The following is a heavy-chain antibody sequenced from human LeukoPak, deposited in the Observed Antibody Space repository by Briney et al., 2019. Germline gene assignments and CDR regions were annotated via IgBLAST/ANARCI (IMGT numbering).Heavy chain of an antibody. Sequence: GGSLRLSCVASGFTFSSYAMTWVRQAPGKGLEWVSSISSSSSYIYYADSVKGRFTISRDNAKNSLYLQMNSLRAEDTAVYYCARDLLVDYYGMDVWGQGTTVTVSS. D-gene: IGHD6-6*01. CDR2: ISSSSSYI. CDR1: GFTFSSYA. CDR3: ARDLLVDYYGMDV. V-gene: IGHV3-21*01. J-gene: IGHJ6*02.